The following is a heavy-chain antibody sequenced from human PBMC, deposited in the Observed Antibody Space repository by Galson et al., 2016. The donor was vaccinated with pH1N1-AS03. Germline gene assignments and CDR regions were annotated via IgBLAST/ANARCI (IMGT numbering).Heavy chain of an antibody. D-gene: IGHD6-19*01. Sequence: SLRLSCAASGFTFSDYYTSWIRQAPGKGLEWISYISSSSSYTNYADSVQGRFTISRDNAKNSLYLQMNSLRAEDTAVYYCARDASHSGSAWYYFDDWGQGILVTVSS. CDR3: ARDASHSGSAWYYFDD. CDR2: ISSSSSYT. V-gene: IGHV3-11*05. J-gene: IGHJ4*02. CDR1: GFTFSDYY.